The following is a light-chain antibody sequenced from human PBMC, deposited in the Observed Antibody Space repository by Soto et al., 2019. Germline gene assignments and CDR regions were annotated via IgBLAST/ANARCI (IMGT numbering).Light chain of an antibody. CDR1: QGISNY. CDR3: QKYNSAPMYT. V-gene: IGKV1-27*01. J-gene: IGKJ2*01. Sequence: DIQMTQSPSSLSASVGDRVTITCRASQGISNYLAWYQQKPGKVPKLLIYAASTLQSGVPSRFSGSGSGTDFTLTISSLQPEDGATYYCQKYNSAPMYTFGQGTKLEIK. CDR2: AAS.